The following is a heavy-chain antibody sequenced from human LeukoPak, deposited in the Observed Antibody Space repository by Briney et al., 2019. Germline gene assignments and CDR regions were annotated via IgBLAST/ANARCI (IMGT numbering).Heavy chain of an antibody. CDR3: ARGLVVVPAAQYYDFCWFDP. CDR2: IYYSGST. J-gene: IGHJ5*02. V-gene: IGHV4-39*07. D-gene: IGHD2-2*01. Sequence: PSETLSLTCTVSGGSISSSSYYWGWIRQPPGKGLEGIGSIYYSGSTYHNPSLKSRVPIAVDTPKNQFSLTLRSVTAADTPVYFCARGLVVVPAAQYYDFCWFDPWGPGTLVTVS. CDR1: GGSISSSSYY.